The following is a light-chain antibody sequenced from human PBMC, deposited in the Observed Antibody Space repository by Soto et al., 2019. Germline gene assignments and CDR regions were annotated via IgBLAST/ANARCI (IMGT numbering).Light chain of an antibody. V-gene: IGKV3-11*01. CDR2: DAS. CDR1: QSVSSY. J-gene: IGKJ1*01. CDR3: QQYGSSSS. Sequence: EIVLTQSPATLSLSPGARAPLSCRASQSVSSYLAWYQQKPGQAPRLLIYDASNRATGIPARFSGSGSGTDFTLTISRLEPEDFAVYYCQQYGSSSSFGQGTKVDIK.